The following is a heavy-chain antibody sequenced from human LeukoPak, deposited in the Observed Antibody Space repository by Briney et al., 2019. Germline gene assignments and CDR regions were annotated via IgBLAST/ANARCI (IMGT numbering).Heavy chain of an antibody. D-gene: IGHD3-9*01. V-gene: IGHV3-74*01. J-gene: IGHJ4*02. CDR2: INSDGSST. CDR1: GFTFSSYW. CDR3: ARSFYDILIDYYQYFDY. Sequence: SGGSLRLSCAASGFTFSSYWMHWVRQAPGKGLVWVSRINSDGSSTSYADSVKGRFTISRDNAKNTLYLQMNSLRAEDTAVYYCARSFYDILIDYYQYFDYWGQGTLVTVSS.